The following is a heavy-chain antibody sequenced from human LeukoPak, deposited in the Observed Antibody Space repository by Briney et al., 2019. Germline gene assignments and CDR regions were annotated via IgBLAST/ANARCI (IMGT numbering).Heavy chain of an antibody. CDR2: IYYSGST. J-gene: IGHJ6*03. D-gene: IGHD6-13*01. Sequence: SETLSLTCTVSGGSISSYYWSWIRQPPGKGLEWIGYIYYSGSTNYNPSLKSRVTISVDSSKNQFSLKLSSVTAADTAVYYCARGIAGTGYYYYYYMDVWGKGTTVAVSS. CDR1: GGSISSYY. CDR3: ARGIAGTGYYYYYYMDV. V-gene: IGHV4-59*01.